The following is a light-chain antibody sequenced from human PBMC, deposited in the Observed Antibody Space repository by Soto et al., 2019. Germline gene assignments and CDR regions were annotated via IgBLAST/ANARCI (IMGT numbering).Light chain of an antibody. J-gene: IGLJ2*01. Sequence: QPVLTQSPSASASLGASVKLTCTLSSGHSSYAIAWHQQQPEKGPRYLVKLNSDGSHSKGDGIPDRFSGSSSGAERYLTISSLQSEDEADYYCQTWGTGPVLFGGGTKLTVL. CDR2: LNSDGSH. V-gene: IGLV4-69*01. CDR1: SGHSSYA. CDR3: QTWGTGPVL.